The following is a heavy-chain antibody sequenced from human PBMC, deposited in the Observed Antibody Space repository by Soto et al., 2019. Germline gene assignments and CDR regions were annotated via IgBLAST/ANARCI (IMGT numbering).Heavy chain of an antibody. CDR3: EEQQLVLSAEYFQH. Sequence: SDTLSLTCTVSGGSISSSSYYWGWIRQPPGKGLEWIGSIYYSGSTYYNPSLKSRVTISVDTSKNQFSLKLSSVTAADTAVYYCEEQQLVLSAEYFQHWGQGTLVTVSS. CDR2: IYYSGST. J-gene: IGHJ1*01. CDR1: GGSISSSSYY. V-gene: IGHV4-39*01. D-gene: IGHD6-13*01.